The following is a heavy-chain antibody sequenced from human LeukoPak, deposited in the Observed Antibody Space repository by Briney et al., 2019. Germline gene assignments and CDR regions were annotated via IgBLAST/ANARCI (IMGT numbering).Heavy chain of an antibody. V-gene: IGHV3-33*01. D-gene: IGHD2-2*01. Sequence: GRSLRLSCAASAFTFSNYGMHWVRQAPGKGLEWVAVIWYDGNNKYYADSVKGRFTISRDNSKNTLYLQMNSLRAEDTAVYYCARDRWSSTSYNDYWGQGTLVTVSS. J-gene: IGHJ4*02. CDR3: ARDRWSSTSYNDY. CDR1: AFTFSNYG. CDR2: IWYDGNNK.